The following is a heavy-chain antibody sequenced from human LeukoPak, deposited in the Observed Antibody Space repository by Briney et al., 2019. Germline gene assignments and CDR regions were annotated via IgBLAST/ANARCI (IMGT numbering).Heavy chain of an antibody. CDR3: ASQSYYDSSGYPET. CDR2: ISSSSSYI. D-gene: IGHD3-22*01. CDR1: GFSVSSTY. V-gene: IGHV3-21*01. Sequence: GGSLRLSCAASGFSVSSTYMNWVRQAPGKGLEWVSSISSSSSYIYYADSVKGRFTISRDNAKNSLYLQMNSLRAEDTAVYYCASQSYYDSSGYPETWGQGTMVTVSS. J-gene: IGHJ3*01.